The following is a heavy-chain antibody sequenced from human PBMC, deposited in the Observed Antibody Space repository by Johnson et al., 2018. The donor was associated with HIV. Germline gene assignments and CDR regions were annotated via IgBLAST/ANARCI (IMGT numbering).Heavy chain of an antibody. CDR2: INTAGDT. V-gene: IGHV3-13*01. D-gene: IGHD6-19*01. Sequence: VQVLESGGGLAQPGGSLRLSCAASGFTFGSYDMHWVRQVIGEGLEWVSGINTAGDTYYPDSVKGRFTISRENAKNSLYLQMNSLRAGDTAVYYCARERGAVAGTAAFAVWGQGTVVTVSS. CDR1: GFTFGSYD. CDR3: ARERGAVAGTAAFAV. J-gene: IGHJ3*01.